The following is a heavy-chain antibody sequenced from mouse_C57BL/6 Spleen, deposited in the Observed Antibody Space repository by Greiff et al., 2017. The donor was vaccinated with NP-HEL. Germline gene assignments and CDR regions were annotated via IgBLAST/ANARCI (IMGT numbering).Heavy chain of an antibody. CDR3: ARGYYYGSRQDYAMDY. Sequence: EVQLQQSGPELVKPGASVKIPCKASGYTFTDYNMDWVKQSHGKSLEWIGDINPNNGGTIYNQKFKGKATLTVDKSSSTAYMELRSLTSEDTAVYYCARGYYYGSRQDYAMDYWGQGTSVTVSS. V-gene: IGHV1-18*01. D-gene: IGHD1-1*01. CDR2: INPNNGGT. CDR1: GYTFTDYN. J-gene: IGHJ4*01.